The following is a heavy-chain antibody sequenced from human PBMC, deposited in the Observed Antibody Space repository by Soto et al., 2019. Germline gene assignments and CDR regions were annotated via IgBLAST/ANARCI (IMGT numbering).Heavy chain of an antibody. CDR3: ARQGLRITMSSVGY. D-gene: IGHD3-10*02. CDR1: GGSISSSSYY. CDR2: IYYSGST. V-gene: IGHV4-39*01. J-gene: IGHJ4*02. Sequence: QLQLQESGPGLVKPSETLSLTCTVSGGSISSSSYYWGWIRQPPGKGLEWIGSIYYSGSTYYNPSLKSRVTISVDTSKNQFSLKLSSVTAADTAVYYCARQGLRITMSSVGYWGQGTLVTVSS.